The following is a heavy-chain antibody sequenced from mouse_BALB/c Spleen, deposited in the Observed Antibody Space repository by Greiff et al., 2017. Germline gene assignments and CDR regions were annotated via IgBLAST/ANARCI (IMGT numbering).Heavy chain of an antibody. J-gene: IGHJ2*01. Sequence: VQLQQSGAELVKPGASVKLSCTASGFNIKDTYMHWVKQRPEQGLEWIGRIDPANGNTKYDPKFQGKATITADTSSNTAYLQLSSLTSEDTAVYYCARGYGSRVFDYWGQGTTLTVSS. CDR2: IDPANGNT. CDR1: GFNIKDTY. D-gene: IGHD1-1*01. CDR3: ARGYGSRVFDY. V-gene: IGHV14-3*02.